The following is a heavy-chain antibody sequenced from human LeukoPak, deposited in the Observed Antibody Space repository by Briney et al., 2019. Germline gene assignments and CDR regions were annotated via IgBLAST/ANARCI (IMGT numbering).Heavy chain of an antibody. CDR3: ARGIVVVTAMPFDY. D-gene: IGHD2-21*02. CDR1: GYTFTGYY. Sequence: ASVKVSCKASGYTFTGYYMHWVRQAPGQGLEWMGWINPNCGGTNYAQKFQGRVTMTSDTSISTAYMDLSRLRSDDTAVYYCARGIVVVTAMPFDYWGQGTLVTVSS. J-gene: IGHJ4*02. V-gene: IGHV1-2*02. CDR2: INPNCGGT.